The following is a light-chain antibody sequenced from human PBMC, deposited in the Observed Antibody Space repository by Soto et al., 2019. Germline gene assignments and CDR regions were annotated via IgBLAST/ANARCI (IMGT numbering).Light chain of an antibody. V-gene: IGKV3-20*01. CDR1: QTIGTNY. CDR3: QHYSRTLPWT. Sequence: EIFLTQSPGTLSLSPGETATLSCRASQTIGTNYLAWYQQKPGQAPRLLMFGTSNRATDIPDRFGGSGSGTDFTLTVSRLEPEDFAVYYCQHYSRTLPWTFGQGTKV. J-gene: IGKJ1*01. CDR2: GTS.